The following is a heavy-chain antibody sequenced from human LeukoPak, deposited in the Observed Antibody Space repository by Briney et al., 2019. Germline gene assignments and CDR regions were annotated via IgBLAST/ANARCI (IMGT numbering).Heavy chain of an antibody. D-gene: IGHD6-6*01. Sequence: GGSLRLSCAASGFTFSSYAMHWVRQAPGKGLEWVAVISYDGSNKYYADSVKGRFTISRDNSKNTLYLQMNSLRAEDTAVYYCARDTRPLQQLVRGWFDPWGQGTLVTVSS. CDR3: ARDTRPLQQLVRGWFDP. CDR1: GFTFSSYA. CDR2: ISYDGSNK. J-gene: IGHJ5*02. V-gene: IGHV3-30-3*01.